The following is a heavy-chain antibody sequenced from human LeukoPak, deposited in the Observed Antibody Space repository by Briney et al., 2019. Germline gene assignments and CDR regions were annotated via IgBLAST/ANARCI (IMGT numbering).Heavy chain of an antibody. Sequence: SETLSLTCTVSGGSISSSSYYWGWIRQPPGKGLEWIGSIYYSGCTYYNPSLKSRVTISVDTSKNQFSLKLSSVTAADTAVYYCGAHYGVVDYWGQGTLVTVSS. CDR2: IYYSGCT. V-gene: IGHV4-39*07. CDR1: GGSISSSSYY. J-gene: IGHJ4*02. D-gene: IGHD3-10*01. CDR3: GAHYGVVDY.